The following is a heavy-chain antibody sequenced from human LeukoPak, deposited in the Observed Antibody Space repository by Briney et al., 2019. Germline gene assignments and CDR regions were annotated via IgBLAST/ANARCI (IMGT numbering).Heavy chain of an antibody. D-gene: IGHD1-1*01. Sequence: PSETLSLTCTVSGYSISSGYYWGWIRQPPGKGLEWIGSIYHSGSTSYNPSLKSRVTISVDTSKNQFSLKLSSVTAADTTVYYCARPTTYYYYMDVWGKGTTVTISS. CDR1: GYSISSGYY. V-gene: IGHV4-38-2*02. CDR3: ARPTTYYYYMDV. J-gene: IGHJ6*03. CDR2: IYHSGST.